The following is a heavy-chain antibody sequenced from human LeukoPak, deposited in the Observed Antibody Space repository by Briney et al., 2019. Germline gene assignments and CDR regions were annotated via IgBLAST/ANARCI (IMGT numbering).Heavy chain of an antibody. CDR3: ARDPGYSSSWYGLYYFDY. CDR2: IIPIFGTA. V-gene: IGHV1-69*13. CDR1: GGTFSSYA. Sequence: SVKVSCKASGGTFSSYAISWVRQAPGQGLEWMGGIIPIFGTANYAQKFEGRVTITADESTSTAYMELSSLRSEDTAVYYCARDPGYSSSWYGLYYFDYWGQGTLVTVSS. D-gene: IGHD6-13*01. J-gene: IGHJ4*02.